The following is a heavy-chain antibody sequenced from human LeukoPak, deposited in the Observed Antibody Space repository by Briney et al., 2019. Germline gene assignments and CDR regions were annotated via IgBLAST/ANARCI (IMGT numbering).Heavy chain of an antibody. Sequence: GGSLRLSCAASGFTFSNYNMDWLRQAPGKGLEWVSYISSSGSPIYYADSVKGRFTISRDNAKNSLYLQMNSLRAEDTAVYYCARWGVPIYYYYMDVWGKGTTVTVSS. J-gene: IGHJ6*03. D-gene: IGHD3-16*01. CDR2: ISSSGSPI. CDR1: GFTFSNYN. V-gene: IGHV3-48*01. CDR3: ARWGVPIYYYYMDV.